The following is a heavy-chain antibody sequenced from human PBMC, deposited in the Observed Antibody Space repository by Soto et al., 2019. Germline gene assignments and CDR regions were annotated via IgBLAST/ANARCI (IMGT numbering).Heavy chain of an antibody. V-gene: IGHV4-4*02. J-gene: IGHJ4*02. Sequence: QVQLQESGPGLVKPWGTLSLTCAVSGDSMTSSDWWSWVRQAPGKGLEWIGEIHYSGDINYDPSLRSRVTISVDRSKNQFSLNLSSVTAADTAVYFCVCNGYYSLEYWGQGTLVIVSP. CDR3: VCNGYYSLEY. CDR1: GDSMTSSDW. D-gene: IGHD3-22*01. CDR2: IHYSGDI.